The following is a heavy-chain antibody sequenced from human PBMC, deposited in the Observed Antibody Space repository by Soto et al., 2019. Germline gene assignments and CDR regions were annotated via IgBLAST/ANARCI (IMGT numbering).Heavy chain of an antibody. Sequence: GASVKVSCKASGYTFTRYAMHWVRQAPGQRLEWMGWINAGNGNTKYSQKFQGRVTITRDTSASTAYMELSSLRSEDTAVYYCARDVYSGYDPNFDYWGQGTLVTVSS. CDR1: GYTFTRYA. J-gene: IGHJ4*02. CDR3: ARDVYSGYDPNFDY. CDR2: INAGNGNT. D-gene: IGHD5-12*01. V-gene: IGHV1-3*01.